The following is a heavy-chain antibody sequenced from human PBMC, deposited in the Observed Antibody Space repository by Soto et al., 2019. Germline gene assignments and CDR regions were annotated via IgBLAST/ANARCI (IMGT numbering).Heavy chain of an antibody. Sequence: PGGSLRLSCAASGFTFSDYYMSWIRQAPGKGLEWVSYISSSGSTIYYADSVKGRFTISRDNAKNSLYLQMNSLRAEDTAVYYCARGADYDFWSGYPIYYFDYWGQGTLVTVSS. D-gene: IGHD3-3*01. V-gene: IGHV3-11*01. CDR1: GFTFSDYY. J-gene: IGHJ4*02. CDR3: ARGADYDFWSGYPIYYFDY. CDR2: ISSSGSTI.